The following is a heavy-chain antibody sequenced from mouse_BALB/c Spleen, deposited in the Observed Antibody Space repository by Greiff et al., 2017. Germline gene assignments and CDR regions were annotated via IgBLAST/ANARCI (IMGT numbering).Heavy chain of an antibody. CDR3: ARAARATLYYAMDY. CDR1: GYTFTDYN. V-gene: IGHV1S29*02. D-gene: IGHD3-1*01. Sequence: EVKLVESGPELVKPGASVKISCKASGYTFTDYNMHWVKQSHGKSLEWIGYIYPYNGGTGYNQKFKSKATLTVDNSSSTAYMELRSLTSEDSAVYYCARAARATLYYAMDYWGQGTSVTVSS. CDR2: IYPYNGGT. J-gene: IGHJ4*01.